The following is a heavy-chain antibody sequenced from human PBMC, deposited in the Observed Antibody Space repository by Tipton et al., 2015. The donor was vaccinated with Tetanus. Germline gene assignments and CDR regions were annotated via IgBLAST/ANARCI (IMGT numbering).Heavy chain of an antibody. CDR2: IYTSGTT. V-gene: IGHV4-4*07. D-gene: IGHD3-10*01. CDR3: ARGIWFGPGPKFYFDS. Sequence: TLSLTCTVSGGSLSSNYWTWIRQPAGKGLEWIGRIYTSGTTNYNPSLKSRVTMSLDTSKNQFSLKLNSVTAADTAVYYCARGIWFGPGPKFYFDSWGQGTLVAVSS. CDR1: GGSLSSNY. J-gene: IGHJ4*02.